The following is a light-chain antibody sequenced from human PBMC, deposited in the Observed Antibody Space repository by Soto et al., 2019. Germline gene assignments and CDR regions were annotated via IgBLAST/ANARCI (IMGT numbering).Light chain of an antibody. J-gene: IGKJ3*01. V-gene: IGKV3-20*01. CDR3: QQYGTSLFT. Sequence: EIVMTQSPGTLSLSPGERATLSCRASQSVNSNYLAWYQQKPGQAPRLLIFGASSRATGISDRFSGSGSGTDFTLTISRLEPEDFAVYYCQQYGTSLFTFGPGTKVHIK. CDR1: QSVNSNY. CDR2: GAS.